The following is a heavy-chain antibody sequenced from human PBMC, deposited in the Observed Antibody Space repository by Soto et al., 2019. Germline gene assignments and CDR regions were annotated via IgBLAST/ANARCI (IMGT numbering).Heavy chain of an antibody. D-gene: IGHD6-19*01. CDR1: GGSISGYY. V-gene: IGHV4-59*01. J-gene: IGHJ4*02. CDR2: VYYSGST. CDR3: VRDGFNSGLAAYYFDY. Sequence: SETLSLTCTVSGGSISGYYWSWIRQPPGKGLEWIGSVYYSGSTNYNPSLKSRLTMSVDTSKQQFSLKLSSVTAADTALYYCVRDGFNSGLAAYYFDYWGQGTLVTVSS.